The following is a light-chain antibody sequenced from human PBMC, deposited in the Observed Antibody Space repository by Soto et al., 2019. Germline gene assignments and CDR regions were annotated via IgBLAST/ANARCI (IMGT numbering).Light chain of an antibody. CDR1: QSVSSN. Sequence: EIVMTQSPATLSVSPGERATLSCRASQSVSSNLAWYQQKPGQAPRLTIYGASSRATGIPDRVSGSGSGTDVTLTISRLEPEDFAVYYCHQYGSSAWTFGQGTKVDIK. J-gene: IGKJ1*01. CDR2: GAS. V-gene: IGKV3-20*01. CDR3: HQYGSSAWT.